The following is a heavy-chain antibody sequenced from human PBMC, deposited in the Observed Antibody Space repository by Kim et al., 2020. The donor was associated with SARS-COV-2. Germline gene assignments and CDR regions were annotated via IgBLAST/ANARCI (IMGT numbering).Heavy chain of an antibody. J-gene: IGHJ4*02. D-gene: IGHD4-17*01. V-gene: IGHV4-4*02. CDR2: IYHSGST. CDR3: AREGFDYGDGYFDY. CDR1: GGSISSSNW. Sequence: SETLSLTCAVSGGSISSSNWWSWVRQPPGKGLEWIGEIYHSGSTNYNPSLKSRVTISVDKSKNQFSLKLSSVTAADTAVYYCAREGFDYGDGYFDYWGQGTLVTVSS.